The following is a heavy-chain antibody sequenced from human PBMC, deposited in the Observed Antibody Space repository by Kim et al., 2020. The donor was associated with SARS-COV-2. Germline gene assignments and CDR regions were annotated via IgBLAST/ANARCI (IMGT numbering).Heavy chain of an antibody. CDR3: AKGLYCSSTRCYGLYYYYGMDV. CDR1: GFTFDDYT. Sequence: GGSLRLSCAASGFTFDDYTMHWVRQAPGKGLEWVSLISWDGGSTYYADSVKGRFTISRDNSKNSLYLQMNSLRTEDTALYYCAKGLYCSSTRCYGLYYYYGMDVWGQGTTVTVSS. CDR2: ISWDGGST. V-gene: IGHV3-43*01. D-gene: IGHD2-2*01. J-gene: IGHJ6*02.